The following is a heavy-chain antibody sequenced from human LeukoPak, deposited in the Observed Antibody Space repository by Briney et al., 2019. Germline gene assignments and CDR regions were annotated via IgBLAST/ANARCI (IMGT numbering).Heavy chain of an antibody. CDR3: ARADCGGDCYPWLFDY. D-gene: IGHD2-21*02. V-gene: IGHV3-30*02. J-gene: IGHJ4*02. CDR2: TQYDGSNK. Sequence: GGSLRLSCAGSGFTFSNYGIHWVRQAPGKGLEWVAFTQYDGSNKYYADSVKGRFTISRDNSKNTLYLQMNSLRAEDTAVYYCARADCGGDCYPWLFDYWGQGTLVTVSS. CDR1: GFTFSNYG.